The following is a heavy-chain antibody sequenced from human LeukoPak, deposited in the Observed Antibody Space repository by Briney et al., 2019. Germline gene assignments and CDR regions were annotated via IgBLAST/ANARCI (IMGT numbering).Heavy chain of an antibody. Sequence: SETLSLTCAVYGGSFSGYYWSWIRQPPGKGLEWIGEINHSGSTNYNPSLKSRVTISVDTSKNQFSLKLSSVTAAGTAVYYCARNGVIVNFDYWGQGTLVTVSS. CDR1: GGSFSGYY. CDR3: ARNGVIVNFDY. CDR2: INHSGST. J-gene: IGHJ4*02. V-gene: IGHV4-34*01. D-gene: IGHD3-16*02.